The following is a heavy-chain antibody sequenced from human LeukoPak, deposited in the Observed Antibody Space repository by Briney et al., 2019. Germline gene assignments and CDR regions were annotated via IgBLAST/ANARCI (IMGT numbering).Heavy chain of an antibody. V-gene: IGHV4-59*01. CDR3: AGYKYYNNDDEYFDY. D-gene: IGHD4-11*01. CDR2: IYYSGST. Sequence: KPSETLSLTCTVSGGSISSYYWSWIRQPPGKGLEWIGYIYYSGSTNYDPSLKSRVTISVDTSKNQFSLKLSSVTAADTAVYYCAGYKYYNNDDEYFDYWGQGTLVTVSS. CDR1: GGSISSYY. J-gene: IGHJ4*02.